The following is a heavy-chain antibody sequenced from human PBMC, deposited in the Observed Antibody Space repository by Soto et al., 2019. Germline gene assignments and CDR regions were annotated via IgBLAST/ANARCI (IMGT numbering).Heavy chain of an antibody. CDR3: ARDQVDKLGYYYMDV. CDR1: GFTFSSYG. J-gene: IGHJ6*03. V-gene: IGHV3-33*01. Sequence: PGGSLRLSCAASGFTFSSYGMHWVRQAPGKGLEWVAVIWYDGSNKYYADSVKGRFTISRDNSKNTLYLQMNSLRAEDTAVYYCARDQVDKLGYYYMDVWGKGTTVTVSS. D-gene: IGHD5-12*01. CDR2: IWYDGSNK.